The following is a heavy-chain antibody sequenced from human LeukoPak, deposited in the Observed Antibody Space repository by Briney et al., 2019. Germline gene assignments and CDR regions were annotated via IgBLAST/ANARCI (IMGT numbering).Heavy chain of an antibody. CDR2: INPSGGST. CDR1: GYTFTSYY. V-gene: IGHV1-46*01. CDR3: ARGAEGRTYYYDSSGYFS. Sequence: ASVKVSCKASGYTFTSYYMHWVRQAPGQGLEWMGIINPSGGSTGYAQKFQGRVTMTRDTSTSTVYMELSSLRSEDTAVYYCARGAEGRTYYYDSSGYFSWGQGTLVTVSS. J-gene: IGHJ5*02. D-gene: IGHD3-22*01.